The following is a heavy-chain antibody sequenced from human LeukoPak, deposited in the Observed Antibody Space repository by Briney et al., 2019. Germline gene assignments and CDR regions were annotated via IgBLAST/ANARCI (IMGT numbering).Heavy chain of an antibody. V-gene: IGHV1-2*02. D-gene: IGHD3-3*01. CDR2: INPNSGGT. CDR3: ARRADFWSGFMVHRYFDY. CDR1: GYTFTGYY. Sequence: ASVKVSCKASGYTFTGYYMHWVRQAPGQGLEWMGWINPNSGGTNYAHKFQGRVTMTRDTSISTAYMELSRLRSDDTAVYYCARRADFWSGFMVHRYFDYWGQGTLVTVSS. J-gene: IGHJ4*02.